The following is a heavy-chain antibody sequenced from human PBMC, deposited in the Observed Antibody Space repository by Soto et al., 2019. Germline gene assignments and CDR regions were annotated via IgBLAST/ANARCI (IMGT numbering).Heavy chain of an antibody. CDR2: ISYDGTNK. V-gene: IGHV3-30-3*02. D-gene: IGHD2-2*01. CDR3: ARQNQPQAGDYYYFGMDV. J-gene: IGHJ6*02. CDR1: GFSFNNFA. Sequence: GSLRLSCAASGFSFNNFALAWVRQAPGKGLEWVTVISYDGTNKFYAESVKGRFTISIDISKDTMYLQMDSLRVEDTAVYYCARQNQPQAGDYYYFGMDVWGQGTTVTVSS.